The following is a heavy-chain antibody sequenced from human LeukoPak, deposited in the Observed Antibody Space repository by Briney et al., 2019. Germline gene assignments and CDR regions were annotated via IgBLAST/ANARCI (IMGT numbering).Heavy chain of an antibody. Sequence: SETLSLTCTASAGSISPDYWSWIRQPPGKGLEWIGYIYYSGSTYYNPSLKSRVTISVDKSKNKFSLKLSSVTAADTAVYYCARGKAVVVPGYMDVWGKGTTVTVSS. J-gene: IGHJ6*03. CDR2: IYYSGST. CDR3: ARGKAVVVPGYMDV. D-gene: IGHD2-2*01. V-gene: IGHV4-59*06. CDR1: AGSISPDY.